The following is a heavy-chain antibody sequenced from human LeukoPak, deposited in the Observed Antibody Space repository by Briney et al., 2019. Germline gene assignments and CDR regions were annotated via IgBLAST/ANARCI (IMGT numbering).Heavy chain of an antibody. CDR2: IYYSGST. Sequence: SETLSLTCTVSGGSISSYYWSWIRQPPGKGLEWIGYIYYSGSTNYNPSLKSRVTISVDTSKNQFSLKLSSVTAADTAVYYCARVKKQWVGPADYWGQGTLVTVSS. V-gene: IGHV4-59*01. D-gene: IGHD6-19*01. CDR3: ARVKKQWVGPADY. J-gene: IGHJ4*02. CDR1: GGSISSYY.